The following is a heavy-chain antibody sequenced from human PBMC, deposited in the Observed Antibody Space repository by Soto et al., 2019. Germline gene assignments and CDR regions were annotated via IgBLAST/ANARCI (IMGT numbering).Heavy chain of an antibody. D-gene: IGHD2-21*02. CDR2: LDYEEGER. J-gene: IGHJ4*02. Sequence: ASVKVSCKVSGNTLSGLPMHWVRQAPGKGLEWMGSLDYEEGERNFAHRFQDRVTVTEDISTDTAYMVLSSLTSDDTAVYYCAAGVTTFDYWGQGTLVTVSS. V-gene: IGHV1-24*01. CDR1: GNTLSGLP. CDR3: AAGVTTFDY.